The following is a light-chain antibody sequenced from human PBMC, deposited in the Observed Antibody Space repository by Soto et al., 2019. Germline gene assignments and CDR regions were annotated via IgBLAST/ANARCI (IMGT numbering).Light chain of an antibody. CDR2: GTS. V-gene: IGKV3-20*01. J-gene: IGKJ3*01. CDR1: QSVSSSY. CDR3: QLVGT. Sequence: EIVLTQSPGTLSLSPGERATVSCRASQSVSSSYVAWYQQKPGQAPRLLIYGTSSRATCIADRFSGSGSGTDFTLSISRLEPEDFAVYYCQLVGTFGPGTKVDVK.